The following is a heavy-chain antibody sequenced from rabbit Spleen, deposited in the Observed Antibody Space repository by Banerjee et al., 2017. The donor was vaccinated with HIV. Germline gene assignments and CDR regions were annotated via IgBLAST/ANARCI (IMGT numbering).Heavy chain of an antibody. J-gene: IGHJ6*01. CDR2: INTATGKA. CDR3: ARDLVAVIGWNFSL. D-gene: IGHD1-1*01. Sequence: QSLEESGGDLVKPGASLTLTCTASGFSFSSNDYMCWVRQAPGKGLEWIACINTATGKAVYASWAKGRFTISKTSSTTVTLQMTSLTAADTATYFCARDLVAVIGWNFSLWGPGTLVTVS. CDR1: GFSFSSNDY. V-gene: IGHV1S40*01.